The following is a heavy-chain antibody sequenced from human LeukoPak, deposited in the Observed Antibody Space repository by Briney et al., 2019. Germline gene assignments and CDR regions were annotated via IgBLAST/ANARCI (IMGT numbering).Heavy chain of an antibody. V-gene: IGHV1-8*01. CDR1: GYTFTSYD. D-gene: IGHD2/OR15-2a*01. CDR3: ARRYKNVVVPGYYMDV. Sequence: ASVMVSCKASGYTFTSYDINWVRQATGQGPEWMGWMNPNSGNTGYAQKFQGRVTMTRNTSIGTAYMELSSLTSEDTAVYYCARRYKNVVVPGYYMDVWGKGTTVTVSS. CDR2: MNPNSGNT. J-gene: IGHJ6*03.